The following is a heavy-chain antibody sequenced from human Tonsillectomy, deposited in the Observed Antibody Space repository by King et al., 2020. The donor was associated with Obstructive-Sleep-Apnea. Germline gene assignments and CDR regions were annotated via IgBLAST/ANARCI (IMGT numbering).Heavy chain of an antibody. CDR2: ISAIDLST. Sequence: VQLVESGGGLVQPGGSLRLSCAASGFTFDSYAMSWVRQAPGKGLEWVSGISAIDLSTYYADSVKGRFTISRDNSKNTLYLQMKSLRAEDTAVYYCVKFAFYSDNSDNYSLGDYWGQGTLVTVSS. CDR3: VKFAFYSDNSDNYSLGDY. J-gene: IGHJ4*02. D-gene: IGHD3-22*01. V-gene: IGHV3-23*04. CDR1: GFTFDSYA.